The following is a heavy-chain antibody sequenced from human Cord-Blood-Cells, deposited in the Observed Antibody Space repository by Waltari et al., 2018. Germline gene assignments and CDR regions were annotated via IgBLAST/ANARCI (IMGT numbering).Heavy chain of an antibody. Sequence: QVQLVQSGAEVKKPGSSVQVSCKASGGTFCSYAISWVRPAPGQGLEWMGGIIPIFGTANYAQKFQGRVTITADESTSTAYMELSSLRSEDTAVYYCAREGYSSSYYFDYWGQGTLVTVSS. CDR3: AREGYSSSYYFDY. V-gene: IGHV1-69*01. CDR1: GGTFCSYA. D-gene: IGHD6-6*01. CDR2: IIPIFGTA. J-gene: IGHJ4*02.